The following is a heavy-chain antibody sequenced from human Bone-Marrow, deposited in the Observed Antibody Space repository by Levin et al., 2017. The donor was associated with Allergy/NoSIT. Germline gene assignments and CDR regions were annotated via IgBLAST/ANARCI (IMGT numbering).Heavy chain of an antibody. CDR1: GYTFTGYY. Sequence: GESLKISCKASGYTFTGYYMHWVRQAPGQGLEWMGWINPNSGGTNYAQKFQGRVTMTRDTSISTAYMELSRLRSDDTAVYYCARDSVRMTTVTNPGIDYWGQGTLVTVSS. D-gene: IGHD4-17*01. J-gene: IGHJ4*02. CDR2: INPNSGGT. CDR3: ARDSVRMTTVTNPGIDY. V-gene: IGHV1-2*02.